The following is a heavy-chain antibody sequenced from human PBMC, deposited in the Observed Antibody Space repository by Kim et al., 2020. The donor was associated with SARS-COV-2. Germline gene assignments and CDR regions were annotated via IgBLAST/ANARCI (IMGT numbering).Heavy chain of an antibody. Sequence: GGSLRLSCAASGFTFSSYAMHWVRQAPGKGLEWVAVISYDGSNKYYADSVKGRFTISRDNSKNTLYLQMNSLRAEDTAVYYCARDQRGIAAAGFDAFDIWGQGTMVTVSS. CDR1: GFTFSSYA. CDR2: ISYDGSNK. V-gene: IGHV3-30*04. J-gene: IGHJ3*02. D-gene: IGHD6-13*01. CDR3: ARDQRGIAAAGFDAFDI.